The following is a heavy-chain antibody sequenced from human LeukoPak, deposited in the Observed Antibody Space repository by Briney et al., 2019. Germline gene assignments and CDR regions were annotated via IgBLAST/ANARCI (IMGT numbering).Heavy chain of an antibody. J-gene: IGHJ6*03. CDR2: ISYDGSNK. CDR3: AKDPEYSSTYYYYYMDV. V-gene: IGHV3-30*18. Sequence: PGRSLRLSCAASGFTFSSYGMHWVRQAPGKGLEWVAVISYDGSNKYYADSVKGRFTISRDNSKNTLYLQMNSLRAEDTAVYYCAKDPEYSSTYYYYYMDVWGKGTTVTVSS. CDR1: GFTFSSYG. D-gene: IGHD6-13*01.